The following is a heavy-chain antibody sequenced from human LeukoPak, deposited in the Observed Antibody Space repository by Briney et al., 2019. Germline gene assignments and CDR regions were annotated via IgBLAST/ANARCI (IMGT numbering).Heavy chain of an antibody. Sequence: GGSLRLSCAASGFTVSNYDLHWVRQGTGKGLGWVSGISTAGDPYYPGSVKGRFTISRENAKKSLYLQMNSLRDGDTAVYYCARGIRAGVWAFDIWGQGTMVTVAS. J-gene: IGHJ3*02. V-gene: IGHV3-13*04. D-gene: IGHD3-10*01. CDR3: ARGIRAGVWAFDI. CDR2: ISTAGDP. CDR1: GFTVSNYD.